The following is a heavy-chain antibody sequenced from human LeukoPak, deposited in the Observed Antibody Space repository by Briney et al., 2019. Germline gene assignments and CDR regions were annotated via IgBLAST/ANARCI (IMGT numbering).Heavy chain of an antibody. CDR3: ARESLTSAVPPRNYFDS. CDR1: GFTFSSYS. Sequence: GGSLRLSCAATGFTFSSYSMNWVRQAPGKGLECVSSISSSSSYIYYADSVKGRFTISRDNAKNSLYLQMNSLRAEDTAVYCCARESLTSAVPPRNYFDSWGQGTLVTVSS. V-gene: IGHV3-21*01. J-gene: IGHJ4*02. D-gene: IGHD4-23*01. CDR2: ISSSSSYI.